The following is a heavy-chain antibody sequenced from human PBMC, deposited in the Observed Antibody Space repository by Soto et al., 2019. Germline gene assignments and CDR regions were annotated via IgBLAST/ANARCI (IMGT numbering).Heavy chain of an antibody. CDR1: GFSFSAYA. V-gene: IGHV3-23*01. D-gene: IGHD6-13*01. Sequence: GGSLRLSCAASGFSFSAYAMSWVRQAPGKGLEWVSGMTGSGGFTYYADSVKGRFTISRDNSKNTLYVQMNSLRAEDTAVYYCAKERLEEVGTFFEFWGHGILVTVSS. CDR2: MTGSGGFT. CDR3: AKERLEEVGTFFEF. J-gene: IGHJ4*01.